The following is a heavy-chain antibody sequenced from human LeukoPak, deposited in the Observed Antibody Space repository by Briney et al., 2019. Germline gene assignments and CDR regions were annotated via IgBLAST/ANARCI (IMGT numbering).Heavy chain of an antibody. J-gene: IGHJ6*02. Sequence: SETLSPTCTVSGGSISSGGYYWSWLRQHPGKGLEWIGYIYYSGSTYYNPSLKSRVTISVDTSKNQFSLKLTSVTAADTAVYYCARERYDSYPMDVWGQGTTVTVSS. V-gene: IGHV4-31*03. CDR2: IYYSGST. CDR3: ARERYDSYPMDV. CDR1: GGSISSGGYY. D-gene: IGHD3-3*01.